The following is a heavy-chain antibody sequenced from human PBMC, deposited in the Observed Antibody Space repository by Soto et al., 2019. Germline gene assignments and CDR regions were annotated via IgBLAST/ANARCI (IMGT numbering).Heavy chain of an antibody. D-gene: IGHD3-10*01. CDR3: VRMAGFRGGPLYNWFDP. Sequence: SETLSLTCTVSGGSISSYYWSWIRQPPGKGLEWIGYIYYSGSTNYNPSLKSRVTISVDTSKNQFSLKLSSVTAADTAVYYCVRMAGFRGGPLYNWFDPWGQGTLVTVSS. CDR2: IYYSGST. CDR1: GGSISSYY. V-gene: IGHV4-59*08. J-gene: IGHJ5*02.